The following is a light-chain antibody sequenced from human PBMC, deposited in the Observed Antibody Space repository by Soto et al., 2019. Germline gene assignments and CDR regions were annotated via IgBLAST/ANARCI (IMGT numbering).Light chain of an antibody. V-gene: IGLV2-14*03. J-gene: IGLJ1*01. CDR2: GVS. CDR3: SSLAGGYYA. Sequence: QSALTQPASVSGSPGQSITISCTGTSSDVGNYNYVSWYQQHPGKAPKLMIFGVSNRPSGVSDRFSGSKSGNTASLTISGLQAEDEADNPCSSLAGGYYAFGTGTRLTAL. CDR1: SSDVGNYNY.